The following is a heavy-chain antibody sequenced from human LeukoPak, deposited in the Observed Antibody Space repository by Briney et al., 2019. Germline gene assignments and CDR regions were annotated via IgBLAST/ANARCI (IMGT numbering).Heavy chain of an antibody. V-gene: IGHV4-39*01. CDR3: ARLSKGRFFDYIFDY. CDR2: IYYSGST. CDR1: GGSVSSSTYY. J-gene: IGHJ4*02. Sequence: PSQTLSLTCTVSGGSVSSSTYYWGWIRQPPGKGLEWIGNIYYSGSTYYNPSLTSRVTMSVDTSNNQFSLKMHSVTAADTAVYYCARLSKGRFFDYIFDYWGQGTLGTVSS. D-gene: IGHD3-9*01.